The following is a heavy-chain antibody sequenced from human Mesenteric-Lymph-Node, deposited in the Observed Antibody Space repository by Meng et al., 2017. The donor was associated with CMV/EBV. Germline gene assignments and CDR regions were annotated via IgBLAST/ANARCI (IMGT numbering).Heavy chain of an antibody. CDR3: ARGGITGTNNWFDP. Sequence: GESLKISCTASGFTFSSYDMHWVRQAPGKGLEWVAFMRYDGSNKYYADSVKGRFTISRDNAKNSLYLQMNSLRAEDTAVYYCARGGITGTNNWFDPWGQGTLVTVSS. CDR2: MRYDGSNK. J-gene: IGHJ5*02. D-gene: IGHD1-20*01. CDR1: GFTFSSYD. V-gene: IGHV3-30*02.